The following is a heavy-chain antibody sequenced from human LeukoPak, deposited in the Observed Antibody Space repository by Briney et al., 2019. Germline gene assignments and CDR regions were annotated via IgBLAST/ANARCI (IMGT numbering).Heavy chain of an antibody. J-gene: IGHJ4*02. Sequence: SETLSLTCTVSGGSISTYYWSWIRQPPGKGLEWIGYIYYSGSTNYNPSLKSRVTMSVDTSKNHFSLRLSSVTAADTARYYCARGGWYNDYWGQGTLVTVSS. D-gene: IGHD6-19*01. V-gene: IGHV4-59*01. CDR2: IYYSGST. CDR1: GGSISTYY. CDR3: ARGGWYNDY.